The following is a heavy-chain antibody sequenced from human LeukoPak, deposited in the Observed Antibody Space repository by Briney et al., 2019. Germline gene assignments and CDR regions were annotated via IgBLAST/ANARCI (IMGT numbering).Heavy chain of an antibody. J-gene: IGHJ4*02. Sequence: GGSLRLSCAASGFTFSSYVMSWVRQALGKGLEWVSAISGSGVTTYYADSVKGRFTISRDNSKNTLYLQMNSLRAEDTAVYYCAKAGEYDILTGYYGDYWGQGTLVTVSS. CDR1: GFTFSSYV. CDR3: AKAGEYDILTGYYGDY. D-gene: IGHD3-9*01. V-gene: IGHV3-23*01. CDR2: ISGSGVTT.